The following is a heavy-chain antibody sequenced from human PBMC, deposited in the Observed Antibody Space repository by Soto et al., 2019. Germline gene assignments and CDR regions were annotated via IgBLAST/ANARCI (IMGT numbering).Heavy chain of an antibody. V-gene: IGHV1-46*01. CDR2: INPSGGST. J-gene: IGHJ6*02. CDR3: ARDRGTIFGVVIDYYYYYGMDV. CDR1: GYTFTSYY. Sequence: AASVKVSCKASGYTFTSYYMHWVRQAPGQGLEWMGIINPSGGSTSYAQKFQGRVTMTRDTSTSTVYMELSSLRSEDTAVYYCARDRGTIFGVVIDYYYYYGMDVWGQGTTVTVSS. D-gene: IGHD3-3*01.